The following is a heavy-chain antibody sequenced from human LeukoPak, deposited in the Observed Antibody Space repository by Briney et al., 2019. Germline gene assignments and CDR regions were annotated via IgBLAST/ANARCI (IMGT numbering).Heavy chain of an antibody. V-gene: IGHV3-30-3*01. Sequence: GGSLRLSCAASGFTFSSYAMHWVRQAPGKGLEWVAVISYDGSNKYYADSVKGRFTTSRDNSKNTLYLQMNSLRAEDTAVYYCAREHYYGSGSYSYFDYWGQGTLVTVSS. CDR3: AREHYYGSGSYSYFDY. J-gene: IGHJ4*02. CDR2: ISYDGSNK. D-gene: IGHD3-10*01. CDR1: GFTFSSYA.